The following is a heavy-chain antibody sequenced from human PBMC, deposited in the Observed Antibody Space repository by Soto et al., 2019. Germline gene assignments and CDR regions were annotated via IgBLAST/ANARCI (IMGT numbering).Heavy chain of an antibody. V-gene: IGHV3-23*01. Sequence: GGSLRLSCAASGFTFSSYAMSWVRQAPGKGLEWVSAISGSGGSTYYADSVKGRFTISRDNSKNTLYLQMNSLRAEDTAVEYCATSRRDSSGWYVVYWGQGTLVTVSS. D-gene: IGHD6-19*01. CDR2: ISGSGGST. CDR3: ATSRRDSSGWYVVY. J-gene: IGHJ4*02. CDR1: GFTFSSYA.